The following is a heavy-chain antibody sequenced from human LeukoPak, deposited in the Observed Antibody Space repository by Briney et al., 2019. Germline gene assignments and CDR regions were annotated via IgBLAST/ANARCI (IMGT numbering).Heavy chain of an antibody. CDR1: GGSFSGYY. CDR3: ARLYSRFYYYYMDV. D-gene: IGHD6-13*01. J-gene: IGHJ6*03. CDR2: INHSGST. Sequence: PSETLSLTCAVYGGSFSGYYWSWIRQPPGKGLEWIGEINHSGSTNYNPSLKSRVTISVDTSKNQFSLKLSSVTAADTAVYYCARLYSRFYYYYMDVWGKGTTVTVSS. V-gene: IGHV4-34*01.